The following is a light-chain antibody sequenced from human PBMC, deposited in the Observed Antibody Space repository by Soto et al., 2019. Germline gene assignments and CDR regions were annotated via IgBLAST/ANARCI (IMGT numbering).Light chain of an antibody. CDR3: QQYNNWPLT. Sequence: DIQMTQSPSSLSASVGHRVTITCRASQSISSYLNWYQQKPGKAPKLLIYAASSLQSGVPARFSGSGSGTEFTLTISSLQSEDFALYYCQQYNNWPLTFGGGTKVDIK. J-gene: IGKJ4*01. CDR2: AAS. CDR1: QSISSY. V-gene: IGKV1-39*01.